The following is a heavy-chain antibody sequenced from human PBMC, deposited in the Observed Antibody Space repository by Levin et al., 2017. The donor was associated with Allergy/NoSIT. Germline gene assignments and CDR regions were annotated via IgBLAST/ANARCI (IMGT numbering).Heavy chain of an antibody. CDR3: AQDRLTTSKYFYGMDV. CDR2: ILYDGTKE. J-gene: IGHJ6*02. Sequence: GGSLRLSCEISGFTFSNYGMHWVRQAPGKGLEWVAAILYDGTKEYYVDSVKGRFTISRDNSKNTLYLQMNSLRSEDTAVYFCAQDRLTTSKYFYGMDVWGQGTTVTVSS. V-gene: IGHV3-30*18. D-gene: IGHD4-17*01. CDR1: GFTFSNYG.